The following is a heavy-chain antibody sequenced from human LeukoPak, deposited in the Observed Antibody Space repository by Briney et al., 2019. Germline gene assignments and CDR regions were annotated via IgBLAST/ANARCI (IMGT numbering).Heavy chain of an antibody. CDR2: LYSNGGT. V-gene: IGHV4-39*02. CDR1: GDSVSSSGHS. J-gene: IGHJ4*02. CDR3: ARRYCADGVCYYFDL. D-gene: IGHD2-8*01. Sequence: PSETLSLTCTVSGDSVSSSGHSWAWIRQPPGKGLEWTAILYSNGGTNYNPSLTSRGSISADTSRNHFSLNLRSVAAADTAVYYCARRYCADGVCYYFDLWGQGTLVTVSS.